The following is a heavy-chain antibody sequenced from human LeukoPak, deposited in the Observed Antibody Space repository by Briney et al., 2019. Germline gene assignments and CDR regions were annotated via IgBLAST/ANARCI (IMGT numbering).Heavy chain of an antibody. CDR3: ARANPYDILTGYYRVMDY. V-gene: IGHV4-61*01. D-gene: IGHD3-9*01. J-gene: IGHJ4*02. Sequence: SETLSLTCTVSGGSVSSGTYYWSWIRQPPGKGLEWIGYIYYSGSTNYNPSLKSRVTISVDTSMNQFSLKLSSVTASDTAVCYCARANPYDILTGYYRVMDYWGQGTLVTVSS. CDR2: IYYSGST. CDR1: GGSVSSGTYY.